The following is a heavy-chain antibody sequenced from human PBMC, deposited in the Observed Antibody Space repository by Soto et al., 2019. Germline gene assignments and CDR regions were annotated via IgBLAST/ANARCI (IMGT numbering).Heavy chain of an antibody. V-gene: IGHV4-59*02. CDR3: ARGGWCSGSYRGQYFDY. CDR2: IYYSGSS. Sequence: TRSVRGSVSGGSVTCKKKSWIRQQPRKGLEWIGYIYYSGSSNYQAALRIRVAISVDASKLQFSLELRSVTAADTVVYYCARGGWCSGSYRGQYFDYWGQGTLVTVSS. CDR1: GGSVTCKK. D-gene: IGHD1-26*01. J-gene: IGHJ4*02.